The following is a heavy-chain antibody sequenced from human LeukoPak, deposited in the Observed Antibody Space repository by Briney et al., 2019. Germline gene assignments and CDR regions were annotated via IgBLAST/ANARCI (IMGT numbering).Heavy chain of an antibody. J-gene: IGHJ3*02. CDR3: ARVNDYGGNDDAFDI. CDR2: IRSSGSII. D-gene: IGHD4-23*01. V-gene: IGHV3-48*03. Sequence: GGSLRLSCPASGFTFSSYEMNWVRQAPGKGLEWVSYIRSSGSIIFYADSMKGRFTISRDNAKNSLYLQMNSLRAEDTAVYYCARVNDYGGNDDAFDIWGQGTMVTVSS. CDR1: GFTFSSYE.